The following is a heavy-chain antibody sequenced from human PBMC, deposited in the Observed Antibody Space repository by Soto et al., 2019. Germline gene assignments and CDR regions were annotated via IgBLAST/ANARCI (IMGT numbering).Heavy chain of an antibody. J-gene: IGHJ4*02. CDR3: ARLNVGVGSNSFDY. CDR2: IGPAGDS. CDR1: GFTFSSNH. D-gene: IGHD1-26*01. V-gene: IGHV3-13*01. Sequence: DVHLVESGGGLVQPGGSLRLSCAVSGFTFSSNHLHWVRQDRGEGLEWVSGIGPAGDSYYSGSVKGRFIISRENAKNSFYLQMNNLRAEDTAVYFCARLNVGVGSNSFDYWGQGTLVTVSS.